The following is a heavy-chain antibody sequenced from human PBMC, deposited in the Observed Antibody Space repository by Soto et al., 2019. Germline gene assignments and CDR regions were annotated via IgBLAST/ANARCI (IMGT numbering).Heavy chain of an antibody. CDR2: ISSSSSYI. J-gene: IGHJ6*02. D-gene: IGHD3-9*01. Sequence: PGGSLRLSCAASGFTFTSYTMHWVRQAPGKGLEWVSSISSSSSYIYYADSVTGRFTISRDNAKKSLYLQMNSLRAEDTAVYYCAREDYDILTGYYRVDYYYGMDVWGQGTTVTVAS. CDR1: GFTFTSYT. V-gene: IGHV3-21*01. CDR3: AREDYDILTGYYRVDYYYGMDV.